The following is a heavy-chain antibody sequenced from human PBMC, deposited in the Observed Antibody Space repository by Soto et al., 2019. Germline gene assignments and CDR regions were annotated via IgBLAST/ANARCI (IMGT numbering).Heavy chain of an antibody. CDR2: IKSKTDGGTT. CDR1: GFTFSNAW. J-gene: IGHJ4*02. V-gene: IGHV3-15*01. CDR3: TTDADLLLWFGARKKPADY. Sequence: PGESLKISCAASGFTFSNAWMSWVRQAPGKGLEWVGRIKSKTDGGTTDYAAPVKGRFTISKNDSKNTLYLQMNSLKTEDTAMYYCTTDADLLLWFGARKKPADYCGQGTLVTVYS. D-gene: IGHD3-10*01.